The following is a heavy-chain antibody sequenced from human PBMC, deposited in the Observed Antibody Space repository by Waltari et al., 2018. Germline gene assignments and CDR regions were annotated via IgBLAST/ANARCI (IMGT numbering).Heavy chain of an antibody. CDR1: GFTFSSYA. D-gene: IGHD6-13*01. CDR2: IAYDGSNK. J-gene: IGHJ4*02. V-gene: IGHV3-30-3*01. Sequence: QVQLVESGGGVVQPGRSLRLSCAASGFTFSSYAMHWVRQAPGKGLEGVSVIAYDGSNKYYVDSVKGRCTMSRDNSKNTLYLQMNSLRAEDTAVYYCARGQQLGGFDYWGQGTLVTVSS. CDR3: ARGQQLGGFDY.